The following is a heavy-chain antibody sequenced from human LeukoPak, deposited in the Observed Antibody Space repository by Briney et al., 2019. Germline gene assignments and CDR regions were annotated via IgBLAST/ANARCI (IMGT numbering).Heavy chain of an antibody. CDR2: INPNSGGT. CDR3: ARAQYNWNYSSWY. J-gene: IGHJ4*02. V-gene: IGHV1-2*02. CDR1: GYTFTGYY. Sequence: ASVKVSCKASGYTFTGYYMHWVRQAPGQGLEWMGWINPNSGGTNYAQKFQGRVTMTRDTSISTAYMELSRLRSDDTAVYYCARAQYNWNYSSWYWGQGTLVTVSS. D-gene: IGHD1-7*01.